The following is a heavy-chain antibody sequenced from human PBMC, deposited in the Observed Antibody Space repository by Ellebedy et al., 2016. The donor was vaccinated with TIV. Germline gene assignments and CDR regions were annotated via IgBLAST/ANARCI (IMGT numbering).Heavy chain of an antibody. CDR2: INHSGST. V-gene: IGHV4-34*01. D-gene: IGHD2-2*01. CDR3: ARTAVIVVVPADRGDAFDI. Sequence: MPSETLSLTCAVYGGSFSGYYWSWIRQPPGKGLEWIGEINHSGSTNYNPSLKSRVTISVDTSKNQFSLKLSSVTAADTAVYYCARTAVIVVVPADRGDAFDIWGQGTMVTVSS. J-gene: IGHJ3*02. CDR1: GGSFSGYY.